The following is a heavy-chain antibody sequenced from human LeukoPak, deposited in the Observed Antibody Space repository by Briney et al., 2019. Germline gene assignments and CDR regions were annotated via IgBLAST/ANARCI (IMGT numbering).Heavy chain of an antibody. D-gene: IGHD2-2*01. CDR1: GFTFSSYA. CDR2: ISYDGSNK. CDR3: ARGQGIVVVPADYYYMDV. V-gene: IGHV3-30*04. J-gene: IGHJ6*03. Sequence: GGSLRLSCAASGFTFSSYAMHWVRQAPGKGLEWVAVISYDGSNKYYADSVKGRFTISRDNSKNTLHLQVNSLRADDTAVYYCARGQGIVVVPADYYYMDVWGKGTTVTISS.